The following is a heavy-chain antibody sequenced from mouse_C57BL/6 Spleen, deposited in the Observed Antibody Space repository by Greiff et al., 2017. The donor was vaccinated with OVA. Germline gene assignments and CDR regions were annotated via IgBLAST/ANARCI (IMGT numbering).Heavy chain of an antibody. CDR1: GFTFSDFY. J-gene: IGHJ1*03. CDR2: SRNKANDYTT. V-gene: IGHV7-1*01. Sequence: EVMLVESGGGLVQSGRSLRLSCATSGFTFSDFYMEWVRQAPGKGLEWIAASRNKANDYTTEYSASVKGRFVVSRDTSQSILYLQMNALRAEDTAIYYCARGHYDGYFDVWGTGTTVTVSS. CDR3: ARGHYDGYFDV. D-gene: IGHD1-2*01.